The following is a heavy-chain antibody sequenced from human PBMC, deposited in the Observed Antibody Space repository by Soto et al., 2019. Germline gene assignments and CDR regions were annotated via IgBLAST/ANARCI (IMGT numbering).Heavy chain of an antibody. J-gene: IGHJ3*01. V-gene: IGHV3-74*01. CDR2: INSDGSKM. D-gene: IGHD2-21*02. CDR1: EFTFTTYW. CDR3: VRGSDRADCGGDCYSDAFDF. Sequence: EVQLVESGGGLVQPGGSLRLSCAASEFTFTTYWMHWVRQAPGKGLVWVSRINSDGSKMTYADSVKGRFTISRDNAKNTLSLQMNSLRAEDTAVYYCVRGSDRADCGGDCYSDAFDFWGQGTTVTVSS.